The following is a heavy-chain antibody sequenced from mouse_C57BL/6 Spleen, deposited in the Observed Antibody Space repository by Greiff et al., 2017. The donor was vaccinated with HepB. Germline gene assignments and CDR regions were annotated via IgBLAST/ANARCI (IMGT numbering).Heavy chain of an antibody. D-gene: IGHD1-1*01. V-gene: IGHV1-78*01. CDR2: IYPRDGST. Sequence: VQLQQSDAELVKPGASVKISCKVSGYTFTDYTIHWMKQRPEQGLEWIGSIYPRDGSTKYNEKFKGKATMTADKSSSTAYMQLNSLTSEDSAVYFCARGFIYYYGSSFDYWGQGTSLTVSS. CDR3: ARGFIYYYGSSFDY. J-gene: IGHJ2*02. CDR1: GYTFTDYT.